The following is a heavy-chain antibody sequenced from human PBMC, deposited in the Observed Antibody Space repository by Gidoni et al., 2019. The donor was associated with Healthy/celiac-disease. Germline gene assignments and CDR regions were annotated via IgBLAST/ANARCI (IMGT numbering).Heavy chain of an antibody. CDR1: GFPFSSSG. V-gene: IGHV3-30*18. Sequence: QVQLVESGGGVVQPGRSLRHSCAASGFPFSSSGMHWVRQAPGKVLQGVAVISYDGSNKYYADSVKGRFTSSRDNSKITLYLQMNSLRAEDTAVYYCAKGMRTFDYLGQGTLVTVSS. CDR2: ISYDGSNK. J-gene: IGHJ4*02. CDR3: AKGMRTFDY.